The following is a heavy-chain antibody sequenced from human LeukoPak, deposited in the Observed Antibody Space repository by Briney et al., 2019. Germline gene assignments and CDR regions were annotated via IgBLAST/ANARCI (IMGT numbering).Heavy chain of an antibody. J-gene: IGHJ6*02. CDR2: INDRGST. V-gene: IGHV4-59*02. D-gene: IGHD6-13*01. CDR1: GDSVRSYY. Sequence: SETLSLTCTVSGDSVRSYYWSWIRQPPGQGLVWIGHINDRGSTNYNPSLQGRVTISIDTSKNQFSLKVNSVTAADTAVYYCVRDSRYGSGWFEDGLDFWGQGTTVTVSS. CDR3: VRDSRYGSGWFEDGLDF.